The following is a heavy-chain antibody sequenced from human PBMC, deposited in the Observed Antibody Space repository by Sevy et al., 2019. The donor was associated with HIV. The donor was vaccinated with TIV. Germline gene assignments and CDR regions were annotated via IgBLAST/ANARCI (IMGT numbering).Heavy chain of an antibody. CDR3: ARAAGDCYSKNECWFVS. CDR2: ISSSSGTI. Sequence: GGSLRLSCAASGFTFSAYSMNWVRLAPGKGLEWVSYISSSSGTIYYADSGKGQFTISRDNAKSSLYLQMNGLRAEDRAVYYCARAAGDCYSKNECWFVSWGQGTLVTVSS. CDR1: GFTFSAYS. V-gene: IGHV3-48*01. D-gene: IGHD2-21*01. J-gene: IGHJ5*01.